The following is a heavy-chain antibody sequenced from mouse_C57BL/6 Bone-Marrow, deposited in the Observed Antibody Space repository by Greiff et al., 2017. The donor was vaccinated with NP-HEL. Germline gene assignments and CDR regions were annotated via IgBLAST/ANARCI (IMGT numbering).Heavy chain of an antibody. V-gene: IGHV5-12*01. D-gene: IGHD1-1*01. CDR3: ARRAIYYYGSSGAWFAY. Sequence: EVKLVESGGGLVQPGGSLKLSCAASGFTFSDYYMYWVRQTPEKRLEWVAYISNGGGSTYYPDTVKGRFTISRDNAKNTLYLQMSRLKSEDTAMYYCARRAIYYYGSSGAWFAYWGQGTLVTVSA. CDR2: ISNGGGST. CDR1: GFTFSDYY. J-gene: IGHJ3*01.